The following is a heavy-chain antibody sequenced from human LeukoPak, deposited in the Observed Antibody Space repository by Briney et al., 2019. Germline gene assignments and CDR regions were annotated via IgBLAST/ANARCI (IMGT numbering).Heavy chain of an antibody. CDR2: IYNSGST. J-gene: IGHJ5*02. Sequence: PSETLSLTCTVSGYSISSGYFWGWIRQPPGKGLECLGTIYNSGSTYYNASLESRVTISVDTSKNQFSLKLSSVTAADTAVYYCARAYSSSWYFNWFDPWGQGTLVTVSS. V-gene: IGHV4-38-2*02. CDR1: GYSISSGYF. D-gene: IGHD6-13*01. CDR3: ARAYSSSWYFNWFDP.